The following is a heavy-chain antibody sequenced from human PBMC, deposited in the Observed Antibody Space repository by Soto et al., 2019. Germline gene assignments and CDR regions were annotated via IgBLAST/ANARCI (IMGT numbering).Heavy chain of an antibody. J-gene: IGHJ4*02. CDR2: INAGNGNT. V-gene: IGHV1-3*01. D-gene: IGHD2-15*01. CDR1: GYTFISYA. CDR3: ARELQGLYYFDY. Sequence: GGSVKVSCKASGYTFISYAIHWVRQAPGQRLEWMGWINAGNGNTKYSQKFQGRVTITRDTSASTAYMELTSLRSEDTAVYYCARELQGLYYFDYWGQGTLVNVSS.